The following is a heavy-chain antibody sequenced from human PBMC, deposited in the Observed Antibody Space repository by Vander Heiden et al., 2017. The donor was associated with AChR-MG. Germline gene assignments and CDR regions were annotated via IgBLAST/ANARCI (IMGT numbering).Heavy chain of an antibody. J-gene: IGHJ6*02. CDR1: GFTFSSFA. CDR2: IGGIGNNL. D-gene: IGHD3-10*01. CDR3: ARSMIRGVVAYGYGLDV. Sequence: EEQLLESGGGWVQPGGSLRLSCTGHGFTFSSFAMTWVRQAPGKGLEWVSIIGGIGNNLHYADSVKGRFTVSRDNSKNTLSLHVNSLRAEDTAVYYCARSMIRGVVAYGYGLDVWGRGTTVTVSS. V-gene: IGHV3-23*01.